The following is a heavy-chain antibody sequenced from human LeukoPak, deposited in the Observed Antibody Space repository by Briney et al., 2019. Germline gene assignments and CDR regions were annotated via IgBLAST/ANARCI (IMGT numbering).Heavy chain of an antibody. Sequence: ASVKVSCKASGYTFTSYYMHWVRQAPGQGLEWMGIINPSGGSTSYAQKFQGRVTMTRDMSTSTVYMELSSLRSEDTAVYYCARARLGGRGAFDIWGQGTMVTVSS. CDR3: ARARLGGRGAFDI. D-gene: IGHD7-27*01. CDR2: INPSGGST. V-gene: IGHV1-46*01. CDR1: GYTFTSYY. J-gene: IGHJ3*02.